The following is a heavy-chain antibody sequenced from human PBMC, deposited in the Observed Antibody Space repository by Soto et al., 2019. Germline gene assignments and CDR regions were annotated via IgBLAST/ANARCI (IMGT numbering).Heavy chain of an antibody. CDR3: ASYYYDSSGYYFLNWFDP. Sequence: SETLSLTCTVSGDSISSYYWTWIRQPPEKGLEWIGYMSDSGSTNYNPSLKSRVTMSVDTSKNQFSLKLSSVTAADTAVYYCASYYYDSSGYYFLNWFDPWGQGTLVTVSS. CDR1: GDSISSYY. CDR2: MSDSGST. V-gene: IGHV4-59*08. J-gene: IGHJ5*02. D-gene: IGHD3-22*01.